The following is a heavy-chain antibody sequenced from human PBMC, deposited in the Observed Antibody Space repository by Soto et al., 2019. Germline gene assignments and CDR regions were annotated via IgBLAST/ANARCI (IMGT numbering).Heavy chain of an antibody. V-gene: IGHV3-30*18. J-gene: IGHJ4*02. D-gene: IGHD3-22*01. CDR2: ISYDGSNK. CDR1: GFTFSSYG. CDR3: AKDSSGYYYGHDY. Sequence: AGGSLRLSCAASGFTFSSYGMHWVRQAPGKGLEWVAVISYDGSNKYYADSVKGRFTISRDNSKNTLYLQMNSLRAEDTAVYYCAKDSSGYYYGHDYWGQGTLVTVSS.